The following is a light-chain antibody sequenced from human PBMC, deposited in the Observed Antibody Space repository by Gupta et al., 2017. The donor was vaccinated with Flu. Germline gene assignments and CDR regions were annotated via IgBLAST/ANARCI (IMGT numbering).Light chain of an antibody. CDR2: GNY. J-gene: IGLJ1*01. CDR1: SSNIGSSP. Sequence: VTIFCSGSSSNIGSSPVNCYQQVPGTAPNLLIYGNYKRRSGGPARFSGSKSGTSAALAISGLQSEEEADYYCEAWDDSLNGHYVFGTGTKVTVL. V-gene: IGLV1-44*01. CDR3: EAWDDSLNGHYV.